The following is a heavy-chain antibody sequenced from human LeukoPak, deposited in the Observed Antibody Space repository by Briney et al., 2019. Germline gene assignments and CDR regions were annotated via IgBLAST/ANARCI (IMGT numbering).Heavy chain of an antibody. Sequence: QPGRSPRLSCAASGFPFSRYGMHWLRQAPGKGLEWVADIWYNENQYYGDSVKGRFTISRDNSKNTVYLEMSSLRAEDTAVYYCARDGSGGGWRYFDYWGQGTLVTVSS. V-gene: IGHV3-33*01. D-gene: IGHD6-19*01. CDR3: ARDGSGGGWRYFDY. CDR2: IWYNENQ. CDR1: GFPFSRYG. J-gene: IGHJ4*02.